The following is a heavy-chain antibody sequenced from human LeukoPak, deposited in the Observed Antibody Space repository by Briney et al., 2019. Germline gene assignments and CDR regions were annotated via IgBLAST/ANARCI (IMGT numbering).Heavy chain of an antibody. V-gene: IGHV1-8*01. D-gene: IGHD5-24*01. CDR3: ATCRDGYKIFDY. CDR1: GYTFTSYD. Sequence: ASVKVSCKASGYTFTSYDINWVRQATGQGLEWMGWMNPNSGNTGYAQKFQGRVTMTEDTSTDTTYMELSSLRSEDTAVYYCATCRDGYKIFDYWGQGILVTVSS. CDR2: MNPNSGNT. J-gene: IGHJ4*02.